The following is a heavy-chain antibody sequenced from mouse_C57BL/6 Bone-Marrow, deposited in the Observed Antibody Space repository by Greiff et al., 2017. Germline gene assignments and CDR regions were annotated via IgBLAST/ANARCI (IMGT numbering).Heavy chain of an antibody. CDR3: AKSGPMGRSFDY. D-gene: IGHD4-1*01. CDR1: GYTFTSYW. Sequence: QVQLQQPGAELVKPGASVKMSCKASGYTFTSYWITWVKQRPGQGLEWIGDIYPTSGRTNYNEKFKSKAILTVDTSSNTAYMQLSSLTSEDSAVFYGAKSGPMGRSFDYWGQGTTLTVSA. V-gene: IGHV1-55*01. CDR2: IYPTSGRT. J-gene: IGHJ2*01.